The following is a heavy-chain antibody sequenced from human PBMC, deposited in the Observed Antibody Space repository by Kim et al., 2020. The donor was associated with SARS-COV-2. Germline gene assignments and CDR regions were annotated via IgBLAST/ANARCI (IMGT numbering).Heavy chain of an antibody. CDR3: ARDGLSGYGSFDAFDI. Sequence: SVKCRVTISRDNDKNSLYLQMNSLRAEDTAVYYCARDGLSGYGSFDAFDIWGQGTMVTVSS. V-gene: IGHV3-21*01. J-gene: IGHJ3*02. D-gene: IGHD5-12*01.